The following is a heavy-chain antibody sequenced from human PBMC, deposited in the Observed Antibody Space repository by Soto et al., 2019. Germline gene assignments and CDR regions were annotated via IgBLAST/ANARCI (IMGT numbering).Heavy chain of an antibody. J-gene: IGHJ4*02. CDR1: GFTFSSYG. D-gene: IGHD3-9*01. CDR2: ISYDGSNK. Sequence: SLRLSCAASGFTFSSYGMHWVRQAPGKGLEWVAVISYDGSNKYYADSVKGRFTISRDNSKNTLYLQMNSLRAEDTAVYYCAKVLKTYYDILTGYYPLDYWGQGTLVTVSS. CDR3: AKVLKTYYDILTGYYPLDY. V-gene: IGHV3-30*18.